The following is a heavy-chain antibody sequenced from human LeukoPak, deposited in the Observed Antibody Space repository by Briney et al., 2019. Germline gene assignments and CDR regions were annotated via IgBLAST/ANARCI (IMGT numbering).Heavy chain of an antibody. D-gene: IGHD2-15*01. CDR1: GFISSDHY. J-gene: IGHJ4*02. V-gene: IGHV3-72*01. Sequence: QPGRSLRLSCVASGFISSDHYIDWVRQAPGKGLEWVGRTGNRANSYSTQYAASVRGRFIILSDDSKNSLYLQMNSLKNEDTAVYYCARAVVGSGFDCWGQGSLVSVSS. CDR2: TGNRANSYST. CDR3: ARAVVGSGFDC.